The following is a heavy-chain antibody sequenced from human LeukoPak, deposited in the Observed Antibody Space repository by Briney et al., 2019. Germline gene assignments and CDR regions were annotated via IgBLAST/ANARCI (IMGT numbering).Heavy chain of an antibody. Sequence: PSETLSLTCAVYGGSFSGYYWSWIRQPPGKGLEWIGEINHSGSTNYNPSPKSRVTISVDTSKNQFSLKLSSVTAADTAVYYCARGYILAAAGTQIFDYWGQGTLVTVSS. J-gene: IGHJ4*02. CDR3: ARGYILAAAGTQIFDY. CDR1: GGSFSGYY. CDR2: INHSGST. V-gene: IGHV4-34*01. D-gene: IGHD6-13*01.